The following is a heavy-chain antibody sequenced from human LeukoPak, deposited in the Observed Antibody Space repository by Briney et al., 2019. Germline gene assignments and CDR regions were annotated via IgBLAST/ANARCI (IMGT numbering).Heavy chain of an antibody. CDR1: GFTFDDYT. CDR3: AKDTSLRGSGSYSYFDY. V-gene: IGHV3-43*01. CDR2: ISWDGGIT. J-gene: IGHJ4*02. Sequence: PGGSLRLSCAASGFTFDDYTMHWVRQAPGKGLEWVSLISWDGGITYYADSVKGRFTISRDNSKNSLYLQMNSLRAEDTALYYCAKDTSLRGSGSYSYFDYWGQGTLVTVSS. D-gene: IGHD3-10*01.